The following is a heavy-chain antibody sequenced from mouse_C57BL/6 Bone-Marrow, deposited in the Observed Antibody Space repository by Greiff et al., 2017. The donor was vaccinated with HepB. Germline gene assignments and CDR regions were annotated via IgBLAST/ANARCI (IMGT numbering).Heavy chain of an antibody. CDR3: ARHGMHFDYDRYYAMDY. Sequence: VKLVESGPGLVAPSQRLSITCTVSGFSLTSYGVHWVRQPPGKGLEWLVVIWSDGSTTYNSALKSRLSISKDNSKSQVFLKMNSLQTDDTAMYYCARHGMHFDYDRYYAMDYWGQGTSVTVSS. D-gene: IGHD2-4*01. CDR1: GFSLTSYG. CDR2: IWSDGST. J-gene: IGHJ4*01. V-gene: IGHV2-6-1*01.